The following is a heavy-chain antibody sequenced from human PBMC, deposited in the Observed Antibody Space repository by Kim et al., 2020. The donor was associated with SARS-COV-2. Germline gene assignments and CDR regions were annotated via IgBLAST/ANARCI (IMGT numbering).Heavy chain of an antibody. V-gene: IGHV1-18*01. D-gene: IGHD6-19*01. Sequence: LQGRVTMTTDTSTSTAYMELRSLRSDDTAVYYCARLPHREWLGTYYFDYWGQGTLVTVSS. J-gene: IGHJ4*02. CDR3: ARLPHREWLGTYYFDY.